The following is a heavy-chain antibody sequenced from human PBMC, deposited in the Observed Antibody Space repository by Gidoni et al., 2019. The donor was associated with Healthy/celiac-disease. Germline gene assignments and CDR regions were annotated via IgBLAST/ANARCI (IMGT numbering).Heavy chain of an antibody. J-gene: IGHJ4*02. CDR2: INHSGST. CDR1: GGSFSGYY. CDR3: ARGTLGVTGSFDY. V-gene: IGHV4-34*01. D-gene: IGHD2-21*02. Sequence: QVQLQQWGAGLLKPSETLSLTCAVYGGSFSGYYWSWIRQPPGKGLEWIGEINHSGSTNYNPSLKSRVTISVDTSKNQFSLKLSSVTAADTAVYYCARGTLGVTGSFDYWGQGTLVTVSS.